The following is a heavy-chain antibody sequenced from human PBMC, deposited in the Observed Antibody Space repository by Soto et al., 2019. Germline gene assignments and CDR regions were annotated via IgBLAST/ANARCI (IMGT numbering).Heavy chain of an antibody. V-gene: IGHV3-23*01. D-gene: IGHD3-22*01. Sequence: GESLKISCVASGFSFSSYGMSWVRQAPGKGLEWASIISGSGDAKYYADSVKGRFTISRDNSKNTMYLQMDSLRAEDTAVYYCAKDFDSDETSHGPNDYWGQGTLVTSPQ. CDR2: ISGSGDAK. CDR3: AKDFDSDETSHGPNDY. CDR1: GFSFSSYG. J-gene: IGHJ4*02.